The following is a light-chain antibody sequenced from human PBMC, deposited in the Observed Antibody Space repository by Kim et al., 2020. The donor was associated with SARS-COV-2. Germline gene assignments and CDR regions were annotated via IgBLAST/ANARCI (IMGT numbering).Light chain of an antibody. V-gene: IGLV5-37*01. J-gene: IGLJ2*01. CDR3: MIWPRNAVL. CDR2: HFSDSDK. CDR1: SDSTVGSHN. Sequence: TCPLPSDSTVGSHNVDWSPQTPGSPPRYLLYHFSDSDKAQGSGVPRRCSGSNDASANTGILLISGLQSEDEADYYCMIWPRNAVLFGGGTQLTVL.